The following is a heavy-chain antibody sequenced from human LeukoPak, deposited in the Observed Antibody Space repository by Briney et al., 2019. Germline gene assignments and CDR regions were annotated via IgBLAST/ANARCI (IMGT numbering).Heavy chain of an antibody. CDR3: ARRSYDSSGYFDY. Sequence: SETLSLTCTVSGGSISSDDYYWSWIRQPPGKGLEWIGYIFYSGSAYYNPSLKSRVIISVDTSKNQFSLKMSSVAAADTAVYYCARRSYDSSGYFDYWGQGTLVTVSS. V-gene: IGHV4-30-4*01. CDR1: GGSISSDDYY. D-gene: IGHD3-22*01. CDR2: IFYSGSA. J-gene: IGHJ4*02.